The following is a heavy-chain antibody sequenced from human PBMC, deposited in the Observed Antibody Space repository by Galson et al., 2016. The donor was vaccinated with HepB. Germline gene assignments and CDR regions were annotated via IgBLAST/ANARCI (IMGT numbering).Heavy chain of an antibody. J-gene: IGHJ4*02. Sequence: QSGAEVKKPGESLTISCEASGYNFATYWIGWVRQMPGRGPEWMGIVYPPDPDTRYTRSFQGQVTISADKSISTASLQWTSLKASDTATYYCARLTSFGSGGYYSPLSPTDSWGQGTLVTVSS. V-gene: IGHV5-51*01. D-gene: IGHD3-10*01. CDR3: ARLTSFGSGGYYSPLSPTDS. CDR1: GYNFATYW. CDR2: VYPPDPDT.